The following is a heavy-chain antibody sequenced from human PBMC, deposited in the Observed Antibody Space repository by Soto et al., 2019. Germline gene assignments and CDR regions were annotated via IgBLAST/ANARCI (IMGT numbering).Heavy chain of an antibody. D-gene: IGHD2-2*01. J-gene: IGHJ5*02. Sequence: QVQLQESGPGLVKPSQTLSLTCTVSGGSISSGGYYWSWIRQHPGKCLEWIGYIYYSGSTHYNPSLKSRVTISVDTSKNQFSLKLSSVTAADTAVYYCARGYCSSTSCFDPWGQGTLVTVSS. CDR1: GGSISSGGYY. CDR3: ARGYCSSTSCFDP. V-gene: IGHV4-31*03. CDR2: IYYSGST.